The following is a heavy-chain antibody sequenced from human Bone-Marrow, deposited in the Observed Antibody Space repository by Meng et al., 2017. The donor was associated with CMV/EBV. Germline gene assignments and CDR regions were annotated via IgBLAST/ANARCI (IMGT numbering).Heavy chain of an antibody. Sequence: SETLSLTCAVYGGSFSGHYWSWIRQSPGKGLEWIGEINHIGSTNYNPSLKSRVTISVDTSKNQFSLKLSSVTAADTAVYYCARITPGFWGQGTLVTVSS. D-gene: IGHD2-15*01. CDR3: ARITPGF. CDR2: INHIGST. CDR1: GGSFSGHY. J-gene: IGHJ4*02. V-gene: IGHV4-34*01.